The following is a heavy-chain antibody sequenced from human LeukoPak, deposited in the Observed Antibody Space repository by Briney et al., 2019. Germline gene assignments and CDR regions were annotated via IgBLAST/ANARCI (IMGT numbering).Heavy chain of an antibody. CDR1: GGSISNSGFY. CDR2: VYYSGTT. J-gene: IGHJ4*02. V-gene: IGHV4-39*02. D-gene: IGHD1-14*01. Sequence: SETLSLTCTVSGGSISNSGFYWGWIRQTPGKGLEWIGSVYYSGTTYYHPSLESRATVSVDTSKNQFSLKLGSVTAADTAVYYCTKDFGNHRTDCWGQGTLVTVSS. CDR3: TKDFGNHRTDC.